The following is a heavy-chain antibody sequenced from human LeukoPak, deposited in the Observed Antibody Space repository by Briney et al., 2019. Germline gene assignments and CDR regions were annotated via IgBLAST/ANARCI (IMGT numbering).Heavy chain of an antibody. Sequence: PGGSLRLSCAASGFTFSNAWMSWVRQAPGKGLEWVGRIKSKTDGGTTDYAAPVKGRFTISRDDSKHTLYLQMKSLKTEDTAVYYCTVVVVPAAMGSYYYCMDVWGKGTTVTVSS. V-gene: IGHV3-15*01. CDR2: IKSKTDGGTT. D-gene: IGHD2-2*01. CDR3: TVVVVPAAMGSYYYCMDV. J-gene: IGHJ6*03. CDR1: GFTFSNAW.